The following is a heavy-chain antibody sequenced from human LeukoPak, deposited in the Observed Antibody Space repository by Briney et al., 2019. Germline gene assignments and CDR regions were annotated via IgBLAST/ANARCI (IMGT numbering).Heavy chain of an antibody. CDR1: GYSFTSYW. D-gene: IGHD2-2*01. J-gene: IGHJ4*02. V-gene: IGHV5-51*01. CDR2: IYPGDSDT. CDR3: ARGREYQLLVFDY. Sequence: GESLKISCKGSGYSFTSYWIGWVRPMPGKGLGWMGIIYPGDSDTRYSPSFQGQVTISADKSISTAYLQWSSLKASDTAMYYCARGREYQLLVFDYWGQGTLVTVSS.